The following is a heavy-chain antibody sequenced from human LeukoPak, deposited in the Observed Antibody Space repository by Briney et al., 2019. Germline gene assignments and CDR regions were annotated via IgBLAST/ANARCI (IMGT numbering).Heavy chain of an antibody. CDR2: ISGSGGST. Sequence: GGSLRLSCAASGFTVSSNYMSWVRQAPGKGLEWVSAISGSGGSTYYADSVKGRFTISRDNSKNTLYLQMNSLRAEDTAVYYCAKDRNGQWLVSDYWGQGTLVTVSS. CDR3: AKDRNGQWLVSDY. CDR1: GFTVSSNY. V-gene: IGHV3-23*01. J-gene: IGHJ4*02. D-gene: IGHD6-19*01.